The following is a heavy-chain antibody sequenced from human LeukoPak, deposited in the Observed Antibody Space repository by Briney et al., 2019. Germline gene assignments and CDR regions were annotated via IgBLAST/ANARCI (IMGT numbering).Heavy chain of an antibody. CDR2: INPNSGGT. D-gene: IGHD3-16*01. J-gene: IGHJ4*02. V-gene: IGHV1-2*02. CDR3: AREYDYVWGKPRGDFDY. Sequence: ASVKVSCKASGYTFTDYYTHWVRQAPGQGLEWMGWINPNSGGTNYAQNFQGRVTMTRDTSINTAYMELSRLTSDDTAVYYCAREYDYVWGKPRGDFDYWGQGTLVTVSS. CDR1: GYTFTDYY.